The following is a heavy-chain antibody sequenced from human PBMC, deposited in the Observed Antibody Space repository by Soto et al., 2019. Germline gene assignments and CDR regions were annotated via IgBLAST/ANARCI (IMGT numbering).Heavy chain of an antibody. V-gene: IGHV1-18*01. CDR2: ISAYNGNT. CDR3: ARDQYDSSGRVDY. J-gene: IGHJ4*02. D-gene: IGHD3-22*01. Sequence: VKISCKASGYTFTSYSICWARQAPGQGLEWMGWISAYNGNTNYAQKLQGRVTMTTDTSTSTAYMELRSLRSDDTAVYYCARDQYDSSGRVDYWGQGTLVTVSS. CDR1: GYTFTSYS.